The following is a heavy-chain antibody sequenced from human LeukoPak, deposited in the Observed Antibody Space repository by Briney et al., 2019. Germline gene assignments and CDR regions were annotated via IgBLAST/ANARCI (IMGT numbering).Heavy chain of an antibody. V-gene: IGHV3-23*01. CDR1: GFTFSNYA. CDR2: ISGGGGTT. D-gene: IGHD3-22*01. CDR3: AKDLNYYDSSGTDY. Sequence: PGGSLRLSCAASGFTFSNYAMSWVRQAPGKGLEWVSGISGGGGTTYYPDSVKGRFTISRDNSRNTLYLQMNSLRAEDTAVYYCAKDLNYYDSSGTDYWGQGTLVTVSS. J-gene: IGHJ4*02.